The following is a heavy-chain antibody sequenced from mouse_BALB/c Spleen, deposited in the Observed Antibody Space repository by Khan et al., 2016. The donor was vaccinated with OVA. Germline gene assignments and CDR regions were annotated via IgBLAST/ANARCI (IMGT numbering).Heavy chain of an antibody. J-gene: IGHJ4*01. CDR2: IWSDGST. V-gene: IGHV2-6-1*01. D-gene: IGHD2-10*01. CDR3: ARQPYYHYNIMDY. CDR1: GFSLTNYG. Sequence: VELVESGPGLVAPSQSLSITCTISGFSLTNYGVHWVRQPPGKGLEWLVVIWSDGSTTYNSDLKSRLNISKDKSKSQVFLKMNRLQTDDTAMYYCARQPYYHYNIMDYWGQGTSVTVSS.